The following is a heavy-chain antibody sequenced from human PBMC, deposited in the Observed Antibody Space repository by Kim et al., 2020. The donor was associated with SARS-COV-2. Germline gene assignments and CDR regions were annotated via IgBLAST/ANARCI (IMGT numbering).Heavy chain of an antibody. Sequence: GGSLRLSCAASGFTFSSYSMNWVRQAPGKGLEWVSYISSSSSTIYYADSVKGRFTISRDNAKNSLYLQMNSLRAEDTAVYYCARDGDIVVARFDYWGQGTLVTVSS. CDR3: ARDGDIVVARFDY. D-gene: IGHD2-2*01. CDR1: GFTFSSYS. V-gene: IGHV3-48*04. J-gene: IGHJ4*02. CDR2: ISSSSSTI.